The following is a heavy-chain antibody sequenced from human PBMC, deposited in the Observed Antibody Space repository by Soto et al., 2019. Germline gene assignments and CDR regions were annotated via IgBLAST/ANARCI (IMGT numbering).Heavy chain of an antibody. D-gene: IGHD6-6*01. Sequence: QVQLVQSGAEVKKPASSVKVSCKASVGTFSSYAISWVRQDPGQGLEWMGGIIHIFGTANYAQKFQGRVTINADESTSTVYIELSSLRSEDTGVYYCARRYSSSFYYYYGMDVWGQGTTVTVFS. CDR3: ARRYSSSFYYYYGMDV. CDR1: VGTFSSYA. J-gene: IGHJ6*02. V-gene: IGHV1-69*01. CDR2: IIHIFGTA.